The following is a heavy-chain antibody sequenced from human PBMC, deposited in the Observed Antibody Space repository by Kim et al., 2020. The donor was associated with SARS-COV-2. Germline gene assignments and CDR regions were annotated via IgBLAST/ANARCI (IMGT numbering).Heavy chain of an antibody. V-gene: IGHV6-1*01. CDR3: ARGRASAFDS. CDR2: WYD. Sequence: WYDGYAVFVKGRITINPDNSKNQFALQLNSVTPEDTAVYYCARGRASAFDSWGQGILVTVSS. J-gene: IGHJ4*02.